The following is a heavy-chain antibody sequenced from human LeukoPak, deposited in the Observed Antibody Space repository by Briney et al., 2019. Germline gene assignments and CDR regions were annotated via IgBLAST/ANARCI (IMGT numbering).Heavy chain of an antibody. D-gene: IGHD5-12*01. Sequence: KTGGSLRLSCAASGFTFSSYSMNWVRQAPGKGLEWVSSISSSSSYIYYADSVKGRFTISRDNAKNSLYLQMNSLRAEDTAVYYCAKPYGGYGSNWFDPWGQGTLVTVSS. CDR3: AKPYGGYGSNWFDP. V-gene: IGHV3-21*01. CDR2: ISSSSSYI. J-gene: IGHJ5*02. CDR1: GFTFSSYS.